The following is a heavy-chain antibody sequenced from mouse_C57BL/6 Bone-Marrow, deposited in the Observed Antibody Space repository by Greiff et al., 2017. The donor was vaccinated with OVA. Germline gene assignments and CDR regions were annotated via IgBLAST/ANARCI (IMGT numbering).Heavy chain of an antibody. J-gene: IGHJ4*01. D-gene: IGHD1-1*01. CDR2: IDPANGNT. CDR3: ARGTTVVDDYAMDY. Sequence: DVKLVESVAELVRPGASVKLSCTASGFNIKNTYMHWVKQRPEQGLEWIGRIDPANGNTKYAPKFQGKATITADTSSNTAYLQLSSLTSEDTAIYYCARGTTVVDDYAMDYWGQGTSVTVSS. CDR1: GFNIKNTY. V-gene: IGHV14-3*01.